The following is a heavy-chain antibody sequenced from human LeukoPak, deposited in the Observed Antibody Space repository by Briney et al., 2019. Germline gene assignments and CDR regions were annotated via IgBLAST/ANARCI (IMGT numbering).Heavy chain of an antibody. Sequence: PGGSLRLSCAASGFTFSSYAMSWVRQAPGKGLEWVSAISGSGGSTYYADSVKGRFTISRDNSKNTLYLQMNSLRAEDTAVYYCAKDPAPNPYSGYDYHSDYWGQGTLVTVSS. CDR2: ISGSGGST. J-gene: IGHJ4*02. V-gene: IGHV3-23*01. CDR3: AKDPAPNPYSGYDYHSDY. CDR1: GFTFSSYA. D-gene: IGHD5-12*01.